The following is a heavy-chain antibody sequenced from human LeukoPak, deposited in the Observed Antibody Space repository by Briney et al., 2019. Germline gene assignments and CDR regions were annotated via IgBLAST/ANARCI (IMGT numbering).Heavy chain of an antibody. Sequence: ASVKVSCKASGYTFTSYCMHWVRQAPGQGLEWMGIINPSGGSTSYAQKFQGRVTMTRDTSTSTVYMELSSLRSEDTAVYYCARDRIAVAGSASDYMDVWGKGTTVTVSS. CDR1: GYTFTSYC. J-gene: IGHJ6*03. D-gene: IGHD6-19*01. CDR3: ARDRIAVAGSASDYMDV. V-gene: IGHV1-46*01. CDR2: INPSGGST.